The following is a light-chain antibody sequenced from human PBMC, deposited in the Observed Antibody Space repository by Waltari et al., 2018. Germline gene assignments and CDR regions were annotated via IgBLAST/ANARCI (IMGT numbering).Light chain of an antibody. CDR3: QQYGSSVS. J-gene: IGKJ4*01. V-gene: IGKV3-20*01. CDR2: DAF. Sequence: ESVLTQSPATLSLSPGETATISCMASRSVSANFLAWYQQKPGQAPRLLIHDAFRRATGVPDRFSGSGSETDFTLNINRLEPDDFAVYFCQQYGSSVSFGGGTKLEIK. CDR1: RSVSANF.